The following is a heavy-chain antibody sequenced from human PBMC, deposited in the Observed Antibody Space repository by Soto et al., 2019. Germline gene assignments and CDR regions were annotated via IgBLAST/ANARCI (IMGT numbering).Heavy chain of an antibody. D-gene: IGHD3-22*01. CDR2: IYNSGGT. Sequence: PSETRSLTCTVSGGFISNYYWSWIRQPPGKGLEWIGYIYNSGGTNYNPSLKSGVTISVDTSKNQFSLKLSSVTAADPAVYSCAGGFDYYHSSGYYFDYWGQGTLGTVS. J-gene: IGHJ4*02. CDR1: GGFISNYY. CDR3: AGGFDYYHSSGYYFDY. V-gene: IGHV4-59*01.